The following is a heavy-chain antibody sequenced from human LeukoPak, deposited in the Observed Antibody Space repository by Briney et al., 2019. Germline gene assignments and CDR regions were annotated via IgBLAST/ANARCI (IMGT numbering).Heavy chain of an antibody. V-gene: IGHV4-39*01. CDR1: GGSISSSSYY. CDR2: IYYSGST. Sequence: SETLSLTCTVSGGSISSSSYYWGWIRQPPGKGLEWIGSIYYSGSTYYNPSLKSRVTISVDTSKNQFSLKLSSVTAADTAVYYCARTLIQYYYYYYYMDVWGKGTTVTNSS. J-gene: IGHJ6*03. CDR3: ARTLIQYYYYYYYMDV. D-gene: IGHD2-8*01.